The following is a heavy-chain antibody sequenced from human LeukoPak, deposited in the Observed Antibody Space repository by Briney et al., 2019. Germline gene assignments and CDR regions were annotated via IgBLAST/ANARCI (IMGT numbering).Heavy chain of an antibody. CDR2: ISSSSSYI. V-gene: IGHV3-21*04. CDR3: ARGVSSGYYYYYMDV. D-gene: IGHD6-19*01. CDR1: GFTFSSYG. Sequence: GGSLRLSCEASGFTFSSYGMNWVRQAPGKGLEWVSSISSSSSYIYYADSVRGRFTISRDNSKNTLYLQMNSLRAEDTAVYYCARGVSSGYYYYYMDVWGKGTTVTISS. J-gene: IGHJ6*03.